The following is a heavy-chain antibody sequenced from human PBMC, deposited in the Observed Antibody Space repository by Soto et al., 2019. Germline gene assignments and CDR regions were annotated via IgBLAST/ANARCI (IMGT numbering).Heavy chain of an antibody. J-gene: IGHJ6*02. V-gene: IGHV3-30*03. CDR2: ISYEGSNN. CDR3: ARGAEYQLLSRDYFYGMDV. CDR1: GFTFNSHG. Sequence: GESLKISCGASGFTFNSHGMHWVRQAPGKGLEWVAVISYEGSNNFYAESVKGRFTISRDNSKNTLYLQMNSLRREDTAVYYCARGAEYQLLSRDYFYGMDVWGQVTTVTVSS. D-gene: IGHD2-2*01.